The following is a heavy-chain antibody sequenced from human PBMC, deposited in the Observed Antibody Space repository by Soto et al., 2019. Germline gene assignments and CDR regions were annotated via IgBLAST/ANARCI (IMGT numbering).Heavy chain of an antibody. Sequence: GGSLRLSCAASGFTFSSYAMSWVRQAPGKGLEWVSAINGSGGSTYYADSVKGRFTISRDNSKNTLYLQMNSLRAEDTAVYYCAKDYGLDRAYYFDYWGQGTLVTVSS. CDR1: GFTFSSYA. CDR3: AKDYGLDRAYYFDY. J-gene: IGHJ4*02. D-gene: IGHD3-10*01. CDR2: INGSGGST. V-gene: IGHV3-23*01.